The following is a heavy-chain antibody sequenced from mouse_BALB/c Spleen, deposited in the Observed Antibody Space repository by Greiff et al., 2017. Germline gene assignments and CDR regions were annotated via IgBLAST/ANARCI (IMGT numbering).Heavy chain of an antibody. Sequence: QVQLQQPGAELVKPGASVKMSCKASGYTFTSYNMHWVKQTPGQGLEWIGAIYPGNGDTSYNQKFKGKATLTADKSSSTAYMQLSSLTSEDSAVYYCAIPYYYGSSLAYWGQGTLVTVSA. J-gene: IGHJ3*01. CDR2: IYPGNGDT. V-gene: IGHV1-12*01. CDR1: GYTFTSYN. D-gene: IGHD1-1*01. CDR3: AIPYYYGSSLAY.